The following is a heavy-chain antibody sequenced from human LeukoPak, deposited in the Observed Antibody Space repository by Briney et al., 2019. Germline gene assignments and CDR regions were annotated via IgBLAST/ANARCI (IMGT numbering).Heavy chain of an antibody. Sequence: GGSLRLSCAASGFTFSSYAMSWVRQAPGKGLEWVSAISGSGGSTYYADSVKGRFTISRDNSKSTLYLQMNSLRAEDTAVYYCAKANGIVGATSLFDYWGQGTLVTVSS. D-gene: IGHD1-26*01. CDR2: ISGSGGST. V-gene: IGHV3-23*01. CDR3: AKANGIVGATSLFDY. J-gene: IGHJ4*02. CDR1: GFTFSSYA.